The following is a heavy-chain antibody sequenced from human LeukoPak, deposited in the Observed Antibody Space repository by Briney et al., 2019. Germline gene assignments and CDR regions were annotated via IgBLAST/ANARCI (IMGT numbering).Heavy chain of an antibody. CDR2: IYYSGTT. CDR3: ARDARAGYSLPLDY. Sequence: PSETLSLTCTVSGGSISSYYWSWIRQPPGKGLEWIGYIYYSGTTNYNPSLKSRVTILVDTSKNQFSLNLSSVTPEDTAVYYCARDARAGYSLPLDYWGQGTLVTVSS. V-gene: IGHV4-59*12. D-gene: IGHD2-15*01. J-gene: IGHJ4*02. CDR1: GGSISSYY.